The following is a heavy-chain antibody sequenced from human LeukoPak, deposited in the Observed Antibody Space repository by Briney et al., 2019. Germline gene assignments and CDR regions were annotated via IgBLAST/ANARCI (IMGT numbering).Heavy chain of an antibody. J-gene: IGHJ4*02. D-gene: IGHD3-10*01. CDR2: IWYDGSNK. Sequence: GGSLRLSCAAPGFTFSSYGMHWVRQAPGKGLEWVAVIWYDGSNKYYADSVKGRFTISRDNSKNTLYLQMNSLRAEDTAVYYCAKDKGRTMVRGSFDYWGQGTLVTVSS. V-gene: IGHV3-33*06. CDR3: AKDKGRTMVRGSFDY. CDR1: GFTFSSYG.